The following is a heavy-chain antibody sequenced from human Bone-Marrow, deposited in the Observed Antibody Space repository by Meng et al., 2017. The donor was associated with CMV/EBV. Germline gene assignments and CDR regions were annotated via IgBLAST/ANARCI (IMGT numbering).Heavy chain of an antibody. Sequence: ASVKVSCKASGYSFTGYYIHWVRQAPGQGLEWMGWINPTSGDTIYARRFEGRVTMTRDTSISTAYMELSSLRSDDTAVFYCARWLELQNLDYWGHGTLVTFSS. V-gene: IGHV1-2*02. D-gene: IGHD1-7*01. CDR2: INPTSGDT. CDR3: ARWLELQNLDY. CDR1: GYSFTGYY. J-gene: IGHJ4*01.